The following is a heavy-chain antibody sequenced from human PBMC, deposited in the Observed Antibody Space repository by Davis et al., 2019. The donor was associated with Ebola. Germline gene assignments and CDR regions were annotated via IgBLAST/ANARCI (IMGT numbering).Heavy chain of an antibody. J-gene: IGHJ6*02. CDR3: VRGWGRSGLDV. V-gene: IGHV6-1*01. D-gene: IGHD3-16*01. CDR2: TYYTSKWHN. Sequence: HSQTLSLTCAISGDSVFGKNGAWNWIRQSPSRGLEWLGRTYYTSKWHNDYGESGKSRISINPDTSKNQLSLQLNSVTPEHAAVYYGVRGWGRSGLDVWGQGTTVTVSS. CDR1: GDSVFGKNGA.